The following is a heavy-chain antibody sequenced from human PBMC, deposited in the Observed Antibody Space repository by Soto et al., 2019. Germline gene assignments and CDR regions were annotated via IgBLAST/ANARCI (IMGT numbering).Heavy chain of an antibody. CDR2: FTRSGNT. Sequence: PGGSLRLSCAASGFTFSNYAMSWVRQAPGKGLEWVSTFTRSGNTYYADSVKGRFTISRDNSKNTLYLQMDSLRAEDTAVYYCGTEFAPGSPNYDYWGLGTLVTVSS. CDR1: GFTFSNYA. D-gene: IGHD3-10*01. CDR3: GTEFAPGSPNYDY. V-gene: IGHV3-23*01. J-gene: IGHJ4*02.